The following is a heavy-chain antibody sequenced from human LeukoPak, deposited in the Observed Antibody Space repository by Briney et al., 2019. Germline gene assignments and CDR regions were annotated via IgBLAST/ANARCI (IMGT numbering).Heavy chain of an antibody. J-gene: IGHJ4*02. Sequence: GASVKVSCKTSGYTFTPYHIHWVRQAPGQGLEWMGMIFPSGGSTNYAQKFQGRVTMTRDMSTSTVYMELSSLRSEDTAVYYCASERITMIVVGRTFDYWGQGTLVTVSS. D-gene: IGHD3-22*01. CDR2: IFPSGGST. CDR3: ASERITMIVVGRTFDY. CDR1: GYTFTPYH. V-gene: IGHV1-46*01.